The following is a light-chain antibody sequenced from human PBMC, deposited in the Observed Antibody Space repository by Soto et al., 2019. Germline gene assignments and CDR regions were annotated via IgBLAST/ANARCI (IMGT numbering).Light chain of an antibody. Sequence: EIVLTQSPATLPLSPGERATLPCRASQSVSSYLAWYQQKPGQAPRLLIYDASNRATGIPARFSGSGSGTDFTLTISSLEPEDFAVYYCHQYDNAPQTYGQGTKVDIK. J-gene: IGKJ2*01. CDR2: DAS. CDR1: QSVSSY. CDR3: HQYDNAPQT. V-gene: IGKV3-11*01.